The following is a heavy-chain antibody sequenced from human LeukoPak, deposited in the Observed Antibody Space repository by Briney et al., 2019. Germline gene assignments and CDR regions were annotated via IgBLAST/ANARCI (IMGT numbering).Heavy chain of an antibody. D-gene: IGHD3-3*01. J-gene: IGHJ4*02. V-gene: IGHV4-30-4*08. CDR2: IYYNGNT. Sequence: PSETLSLTCTVSGGSISSGGYYWSWIRQPPGKGLEWIGNIYYNGNTYYNPSLKSRVSILVDTSRNQFFLKLTSVTAADTAVYYCARLIVGNLFLEWSAEGTFDYWGQGTLVTVSS. CDR3: ARLIVGNLFLEWSAEGTFDY. CDR1: GGSISSGGYY.